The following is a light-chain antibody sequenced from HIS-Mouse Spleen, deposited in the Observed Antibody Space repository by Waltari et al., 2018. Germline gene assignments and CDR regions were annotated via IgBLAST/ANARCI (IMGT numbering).Light chain of an antibody. CDR1: QSVLYSSNNKNY. CDR3: QQYYSTPLT. CDR2: WAS. V-gene: IGKV4-1*01. J-gene: IGKJ4*01. Sequence: DIVMTQSPDYLAVSLGERATINCKSSQSVLYSSNNKNYLAWYQQKPGQPPKLLIYWASTRESWVPDRCSGSGSWTDFTLTNSSLQAEDVAVYYCQQYYSTPLTFVGGTKVEIK.